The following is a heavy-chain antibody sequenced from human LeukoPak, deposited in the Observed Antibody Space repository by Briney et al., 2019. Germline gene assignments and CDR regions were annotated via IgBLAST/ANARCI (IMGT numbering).Heavy chain of an antibody. D-gene: IGHD5-24*01. CDR2: ISNDLSTI. CDR3: ARGQRWLQLLHY. J-gene: IGHJ4*02. CDR1: GFTFSDYR. Sequence: GGSLRLSCAASGFTFSDYRMSWVRQAPGKGLEWISYISNDLSTIHYAASVKGRFTISRDNARNSLYLQMDSLRAEDTAVYYCARGQRWLQLLHYWGQGTLVTVSS. V-gene: IGHV3-48*04.